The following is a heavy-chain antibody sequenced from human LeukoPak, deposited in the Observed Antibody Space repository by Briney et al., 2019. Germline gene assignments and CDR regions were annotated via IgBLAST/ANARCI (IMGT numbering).Heavy chain of an antibody. Sequence: QPGGSLRLSCAASGFTFSSYGMHWVRQAPGKGLEWVAFIRYDGSNKYYADSVKGRFTISRDNSKNTLYLQMNSLRAEDTAVYYCAKDAPVNIVVVPAANSWGQGTLVTVSS. CDR1: GFTFSSYG. CDR2: IRYDGSNK. D-gene: IGHD2-2*01. J-gene: IGHJ4*02. CDR3: AKDAPVNIVVVPAANS. V-gene: IGHV3-30*02.